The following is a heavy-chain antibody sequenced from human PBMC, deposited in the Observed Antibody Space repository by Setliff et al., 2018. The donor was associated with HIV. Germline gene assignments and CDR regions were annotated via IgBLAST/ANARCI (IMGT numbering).Heavy chain of an antibody. D-gene: IGHD3-10*02. CDR1: GPGFTNVD. V-gene: IGHV1-8*01. Sequence: ASVKVSCKAFGPGFTNVDIHWLRRATGQGLEGVGFMNPNSGVSGYAEKFHGRVSMTRDTSTSTAYMELISLTSEDTALDWGARGKGVGGVVITGGLGVWGNGTTVTVSS. J-gene: IGHJ6*04. CDR3: ARGKGVGGVVITGGLGV. CDR2: MNPNSGVS.